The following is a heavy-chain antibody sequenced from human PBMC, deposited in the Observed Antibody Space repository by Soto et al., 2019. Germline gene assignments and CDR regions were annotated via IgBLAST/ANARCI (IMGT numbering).Heavy chain of an antibody. CDR2: INHSGST. Sequence: SETLSLTCAVYGGSFSGYYWSWIRQPPGKGLEWIGEINHSGSTNYNPSLKSRVTISVDTSKNQFSLKLSSVTAADTAVYYCASGVITILGAPGYFDYWGQGTLVTVS. CDR3: ASGVITILGAPGYFDY. V-gene: IGHV4-34*01. CDR1: GGSFSGYY. J-gene: IGHJ4*02. D-gene: IGHD3-3*01.